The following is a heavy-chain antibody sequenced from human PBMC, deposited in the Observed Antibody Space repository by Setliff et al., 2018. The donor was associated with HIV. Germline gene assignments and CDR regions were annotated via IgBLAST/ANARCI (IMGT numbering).Heavy chain of an antibody. D-gene: IGHD2-15*01. CDR2: ISSSGSYI. CDR3: TPLHY. V-gene: IGHV3-21*01. Sequence: GGSLRLSCAASGFTFFDYALNWVRQAPGKGLEWVSSISSSGSYIDYADSVKGRFTISRDHATSALYLQMDSLRAEDTAVYYCTPLHYWGQGTLVTVSS. CDR1: GFTFFDYA. J-gene: IGHJ4*02.